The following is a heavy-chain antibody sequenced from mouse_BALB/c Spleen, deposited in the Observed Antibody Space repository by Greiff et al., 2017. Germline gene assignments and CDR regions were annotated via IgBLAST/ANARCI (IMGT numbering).Heavy chain of an antibody. CDR1: GFSLTSYG. D-gene: IGHD2-10*02. CDR2: IWAGGST. J-gene: IGHJ4*01. V-gene: IGHV2-9*02. CDR3: ARGKYGNHYAMDY. Sequence: VKLQESGPGLVAPSQSLSITCTVSGFSLTSYGVHWVRQPPGKGLEWLGVIWAGGSTNYNSALMSRLSISKDNSKSQVFLKMNSLQTDDTAMYYCARGKYGNHYAMDYWGQGTSVTVSS.